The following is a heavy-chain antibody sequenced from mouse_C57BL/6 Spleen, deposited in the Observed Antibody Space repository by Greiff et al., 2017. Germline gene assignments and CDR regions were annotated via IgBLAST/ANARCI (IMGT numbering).Heavy chain of an antibody. J-gene: IGHJ2*01. Sequence: VQLQQPGAELVKPGASVKVSCKASGYTFTSYWMHWVKQRPGQGLEWIGRIHPSDSDTNYNQKFKGKATLTVDKSSSTAYMQLSSLTSEDAAVYYCAIEGLRSLYYFDYWGQGTTLTVSS. D-gene: IGHD1-1*01. V-gene: IGHV1-74*01. CDR1: GYTFTSYW. CDR3: AIEGLRSLYYFDY. CDR2: IHPSDSDT.